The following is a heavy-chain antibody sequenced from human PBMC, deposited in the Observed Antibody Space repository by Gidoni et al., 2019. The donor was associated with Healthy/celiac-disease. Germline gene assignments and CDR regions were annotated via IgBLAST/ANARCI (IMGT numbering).Heavy chain of an antibody. CDR3: ARGLYCSSTSCYFRASRWFDP. J-gene: IGHJ5*02. CDR1: GGSFSGYY. D-gene: IGHD2-2*01. Sequence: QVQLQQWGAGLLKPSETLSLTCAVYGGSFSGYYWSWIRQPPGKGLEWIGEINHSGSTNYNPSLKSRVTISVDTSKNQFSLKLSSVTAADTAVYYCARGLYCSSTSCYFRASRWFDPWGQGTLVTVSS. CDR2: INHSGST. V-gene: IGHV4-34*01.